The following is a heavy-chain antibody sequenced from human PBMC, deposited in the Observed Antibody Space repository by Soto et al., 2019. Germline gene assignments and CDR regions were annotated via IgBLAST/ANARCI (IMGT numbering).Heavy chain of an antibody. CDR1: GGSISSCGYY. J-gene: IGHJ5*02. Sequence: TLSLTCTVSGGSISSCGYYWSWIRQHPGKGLEWIGYIYYSGSTYYNPSPKSRVTISIDTSKNQFSLKLTSVTAADTAVYYCARSVFPWGQGTLVTVSS. CDR2: IYYSGST. CDR3: ARSVFP. V-gene: IGHV4-31*03.